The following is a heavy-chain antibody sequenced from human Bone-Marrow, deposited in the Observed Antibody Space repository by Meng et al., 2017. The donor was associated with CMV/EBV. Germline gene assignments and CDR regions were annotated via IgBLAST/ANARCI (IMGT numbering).Heavy chain of an antibody. D-gene: IGHD6-13*01. CDR2: ISWDGGST. CDR1: GFTFDDYA. J-gene: IGHJ6*02. V-gene: IGHV3-43D*03. Sequence: ETLSLTCAASGFTFDDYAMHWVRQAPGKGLEWVSLISWDGGSTYYADSVKGRFTISRDNSKNSLYLQMNSLRAEDTALYYCAKDYSSTYYYYYGMDVWGQGTTVTVSS. CDR3: AKDYSSTYYYYYGMDV.